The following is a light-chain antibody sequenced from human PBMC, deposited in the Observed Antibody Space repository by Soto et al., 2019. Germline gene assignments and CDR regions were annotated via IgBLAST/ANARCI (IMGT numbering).Light chain of an antibody. CDR2: QTS. CDR3: LQHKSSPRT. J-gene: IGKJ1*01. V-gene: IGKV3D-11*01. Sequence: EIVLRQSPATLSSFPGDRVTLTRRACQYINTRLAWYQHRTGQPPSILIYQTSIGAAGIPARFSASGTGTDFTLTISGVQPEDFSTYYCLQHKSSPRTFGQGTKVDIK. CDR1: QYINTR.